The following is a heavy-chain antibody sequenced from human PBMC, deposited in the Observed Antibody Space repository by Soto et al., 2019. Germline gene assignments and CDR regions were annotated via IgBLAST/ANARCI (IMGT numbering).Heavy chain of an antibody. Sequence: EVQLVESGGGLVQPGGSLRLSCAASGFTFSSYWMSWVRQAPGKGLEWVANIRQDGSEKYYVDSVKGRSTISRDNAKSSLYLHIHSLRGEDTAVYACVREGSSWYFKYCGQGTLVTVSS. V-gene: IGHV3-7*01. J-gene: IGHJ4*02. D-gene: IGHD3-10*01. CDR2: IRQDGSEK. CDR3: VREGSSWYFKY. CDR1: GFTFSSYW.